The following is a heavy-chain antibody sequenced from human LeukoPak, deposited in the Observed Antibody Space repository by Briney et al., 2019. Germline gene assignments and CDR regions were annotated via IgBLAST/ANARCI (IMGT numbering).Heavy chain of an antibody. J-gene: IGHJ4*02. D-gene: IGHD3-10*01. CDR3: AKFGTGGYFDY. Sequence: GGSLRLSCAASGFTFSSYAISWVRQAPGKGLEWVSTISNTGSSTYYADSVKGRFTISRDNSKNTLYLQMNSLRAEDTAIYYCAKFGTGGYFDYWGQGTLVTVSS. CDR2: ISNTGSST. CDR1: GFTFSSYA. V-gene: IGHV3-23*01.